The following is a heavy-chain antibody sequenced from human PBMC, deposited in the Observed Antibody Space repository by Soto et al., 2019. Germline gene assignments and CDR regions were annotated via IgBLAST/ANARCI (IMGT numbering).Heavy chain of an antibody. J-gene: IGHJ4*02. CDR3: ARDVFSQGSYYFDS. V-gene: IGHV3-33*01. CDR2: IWFDGSNR. CDR1: GFTFNRYG. Sequence: QVQLVESGGGVVQPGRSLRLSCAASGFTFNRYGMHWVRQAPGKGLEWVAGIWFDGSNRDYADSVKGRFTISRDNSKNTLYLQMNSLRAEDTAVYYCARDVFSQGSYYFDSWGQGTLVTVSS.